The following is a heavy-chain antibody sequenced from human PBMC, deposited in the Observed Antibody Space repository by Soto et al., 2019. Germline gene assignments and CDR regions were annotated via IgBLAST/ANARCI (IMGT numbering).Heavy chain of an antibody. CDR2: IYYSGST. CDR3: AVPRGYSYGPRFAY. V-gene: IGHV4-39*01. CDR1: GGSISSSSSY. J-gene: IGHJ4*02. D-gene: IGHD5-18*01. Sequence: QLQLQESGPGLVKPSETLSLTCTVSGGSISSSSSYWGWIRQPPGKGLEWIGSIYYSGSTYYNPSLKSRVTISVDTSKNQFSLKLSSVTAADTAVYYCAVPRGYSYGPRFAYWGQGTLVTVSS.